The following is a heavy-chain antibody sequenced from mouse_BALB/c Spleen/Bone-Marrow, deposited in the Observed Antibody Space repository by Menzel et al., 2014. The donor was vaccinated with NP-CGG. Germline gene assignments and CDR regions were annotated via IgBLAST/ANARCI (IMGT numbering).Heavy chain of an antibody. V-gene: IGHV1-82*01. CDR1: GYEFSDSW. J-gene: IGHJ4*01. Sequence: QVQLKESGPELVRPGASVKISCKASGYEFSDSWMNWVKQRPGQGLEWIGRIYPGDGDSIYNGKFKGKATPTSDKFSSTAYMQLSSLTSVDSAVYFCARSLSVVTPMDYWGQGTSVTVSS. CDR3: ARSLSVVTPMDY. D-gene: IGHD1-1*01. CDR2: IYPGDGDS.